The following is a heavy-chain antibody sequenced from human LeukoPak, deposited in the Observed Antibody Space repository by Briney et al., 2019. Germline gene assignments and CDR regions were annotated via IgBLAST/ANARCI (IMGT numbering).Heavy chain of an antibody. Sequence: GGSLRLSCAASGFTLSNNYMSWVRQAPGKGLEWVSTLYSGGRTHYADSVKGRFFVSRDNSKNAEYLQMNSLRAEDTAVYYCASLMLISSVTRGFDYWGQGTLVTVSS. D-gene: IGHD3-16*01. CDR3: ASLMLISSVTRGFDY. CDR2: LYSGGRT. CDR1: GFTLSNNY. V-gene: IGHV3-66*01. J-gene: IGHJ4*02.